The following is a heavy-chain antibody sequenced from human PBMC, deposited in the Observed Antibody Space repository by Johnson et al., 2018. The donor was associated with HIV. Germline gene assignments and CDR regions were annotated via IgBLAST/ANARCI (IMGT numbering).Heavy chain of an antibody. CDR1: GFSFSDYN. Sequence: QVQLVESGGGVVQPGRSLRLSCAASGFSFSDYNMHWVRQAPGKGLEWVAVTWFDGRNKYYSDSVKGRFTISRDNSKNTLYLQINSLRAEDTGVYYCAKVAVATAAGGVAFEIWGQGTMVTVSS. CDR3: AKVAVATAAGGVAFEI. CDR2: TWFDGRNK. J-gene: IGHJ3*02. D-gene: IGHD6-13*01. V-gene: IGHV3-33*06.